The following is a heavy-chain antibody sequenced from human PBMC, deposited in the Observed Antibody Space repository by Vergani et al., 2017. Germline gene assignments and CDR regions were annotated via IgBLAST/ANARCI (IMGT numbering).Heavy chain of an antibody. D-gene: IGHD1-1*01. CDR2: ISAYNGNT. CDR1: GYTFTSYG. J-gene: IGHJ5*02. V-gene: IGHV1-18*01. Sequence: QVQLVQSGAEVKKPGASVKVSCKASGYTFTSYGISWVRQAPGQGLEWMGWISAYNGNTNYAQKLQGRVTMTTDKSTSTAYMELRSLRSDDTAVYYCARDAPNWNHLGNKGVDAWGQGTLVTVSS. CDR3: ARDAPNWNHLGNKGVDA.